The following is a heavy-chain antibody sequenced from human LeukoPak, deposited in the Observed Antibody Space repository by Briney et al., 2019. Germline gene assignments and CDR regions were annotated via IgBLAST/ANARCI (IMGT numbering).Heavy chain of an antibody. CDR1: GYTFTGYY. CDR3: ASPNYYDSSDAFDI. D-gene: IGHD3-22*01. J-gene: IGHJ3*02. V-gene: IGHV1-2*06. CDR2: INPNSGGS. Sequence: ASVKVSCKASGYTFTGYYMHWVRQAPGQGLEWMGRINPNSGGSNYAQKFQGRVTMTRDTSISTAYMELNRLRPDDTAVYYCASPNYYDSSDAFDIWGQGTMVTVSS.